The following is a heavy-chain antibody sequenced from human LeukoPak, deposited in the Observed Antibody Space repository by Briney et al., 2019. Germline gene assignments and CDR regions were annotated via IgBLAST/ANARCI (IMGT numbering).Heavy chain of an antibody. J-gene: IGHJ4*02. CDR2: ISYDGSNK. Sequence: GGSLRLSCVASGFTFSSYAMHWVRQAPGKGLEWVAVISYDGSNKYYADSAKGRFTISRDNSKNTLYLQMNSLRAEDTAVYYCARGDILTGYYPHWGQGTLVTVSS. V-gene: IGHV3-30*04. CDR3: ARGDILTGYYPH. D-gene: IGHD3-9*01. CDR1: GFTFSSYA.